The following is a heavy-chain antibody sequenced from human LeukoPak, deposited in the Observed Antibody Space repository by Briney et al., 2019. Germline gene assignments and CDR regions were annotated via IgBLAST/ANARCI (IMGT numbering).Heavy chain of an antibody. CDR3: ARDRGWQQFDY. CDR1: GFTFSSSW. D-gene: IGHD5-24*01. CDR2: IKADGSGK. J-gene: IGHJ4*01. V-gene: IGHV3-7*01. Sequence: SGGSLRLSCVASGFTFSSSWMTWVRQAPGMGLERVANIKADGSGKYYVDSMRGRFSISGDNAKNSLYLELNSLRAEDTGVYFCARDRGWQQFDYWGQGTLVTVSS.